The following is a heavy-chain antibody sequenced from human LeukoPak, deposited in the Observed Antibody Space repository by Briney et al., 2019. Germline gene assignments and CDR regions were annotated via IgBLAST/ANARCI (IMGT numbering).Heavy chain of an antibody. CDR2: INHSGST. V-gene: IGHV4-34*01. Sequence: PSETLSLTCAVYGGSLSGYYWGWIRQPPGKGLEWIGEINHSGSTNYNPSLKSRVTISVDTSKNQFSLKLSSVTAADTAVYYCARVRTGRWLHWFDPWGQGTLVTVSS. D-gene: IGHD3-10*01. J-gene: IGHJ5*02. CDR1: GGSLSGYY. CDR3: ARVRTGRWLHWFDP.